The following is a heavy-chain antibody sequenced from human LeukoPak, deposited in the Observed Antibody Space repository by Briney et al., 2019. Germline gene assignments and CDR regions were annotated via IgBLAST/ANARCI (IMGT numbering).Heavy chain of an antibody. CDR1: TFTSSDYG. D-gene: IGHD3-16*02. CDR2: IIPTLNVA. CDR3: TREGVYSPDPTSYHRLPFDI. V-gene: IGHV1-69*04. Sequence: GGSLRLSCVGSTFTSSDYGMHWGRQAPGQGLEWMGRIIPTLNVANFAQKFKGRVSITADKSTNTAHLELNSLRAEDTAVYYCTREGVYSPDPTSYHRLPFDIWGKGTLVIVSS. J-gene: IGHJ3*02.